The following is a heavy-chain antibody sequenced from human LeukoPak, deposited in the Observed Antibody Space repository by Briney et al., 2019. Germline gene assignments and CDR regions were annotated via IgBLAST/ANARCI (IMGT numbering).Heavy chain of an antibody. CDR2: VGISSGNT. CDR3: ARDTQGSTFFYYYYGMDV. Sequence: PGGSLRLSCAASGFTFSDDSMNGVREAPGKGLGWSSYVGISSGNTKYADSVKGRFTISGDKAKNSLYLQMNSLRVEDTAVYYCARDTQGSTFFYYYYGMDVWGQGTTVTVSS. CDR1: GFTFSDDS. V-gene: IGHV3-48*01. D-gene: IGHD2-2*01. J-gene: IGHJ6*02.